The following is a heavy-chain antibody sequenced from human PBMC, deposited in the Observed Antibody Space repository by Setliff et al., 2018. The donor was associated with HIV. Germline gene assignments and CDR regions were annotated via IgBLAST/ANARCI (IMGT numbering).Heavy chain of an antibody. V-gene: IGHV4-38-2*01. CDR2: ISLSGST. CDR3: ARITVSELGYYGMDV. CDR1: GGSISSASY. Sequence: LSLTCAVSGGSISSASYWGWIRQSPEKGLEWIGSISLSGSTYYNPSLKSRVTISVDTSKNQFSLKLSSVTAADTAVYYCARITVSELGYYGMDVWGQGTTVTVSS. D-gene: IGHD1-7*01. J-gene: IGHJ6*02.